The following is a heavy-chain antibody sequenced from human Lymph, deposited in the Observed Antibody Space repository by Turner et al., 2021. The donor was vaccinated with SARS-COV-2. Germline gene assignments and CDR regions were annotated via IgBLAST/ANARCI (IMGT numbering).Heavy chain of an antibody. D-gene: IGHD1-26*01. CDR2: MNPNIGNT. CDR3: ARGRYSGGGMDV. Sequence: QVQLVQSGAEVKKPGAAVKVSCKAPGYTFTSYDINWVRQATGQGLEWMGWMNPNIGNTGYAQKFQGRVTMTRNTSISTAYMELSSLRSEDTAVYYCARGRYSGGGMDVWGQGTTVTVSS. J-gene: IGHJ6*02. V-gene: IGHV1-8*02. CDR1: GYTFTSYD.